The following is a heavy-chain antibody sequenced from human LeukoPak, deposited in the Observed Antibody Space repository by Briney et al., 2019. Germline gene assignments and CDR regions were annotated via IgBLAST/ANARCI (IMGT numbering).Heavy chain of an antibody. CDR1: GGSISSYY. CDR3: ARGESGYDPIDY. V-gene: IGHV4-59*01. CDR2: IYYSGST. D-gene: IGHD5-12*01. Sequence: SETLSLTCTVSGGSISSYYWSWIRQPPGKGLEWIGYIYYSGSTNYNPSLKSRVTISVDTSKNQFSPKLSSVTAADTAVYYCARGESGYDPIDYWGQGTLVTVSS. J-gene: IGHJ4*02.